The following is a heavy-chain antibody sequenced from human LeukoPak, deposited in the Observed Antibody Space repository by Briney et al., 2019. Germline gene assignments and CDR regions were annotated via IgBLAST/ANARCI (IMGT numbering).Heavy chain of an antibody. V-gene: IGHV3-7*05. CDR1: GFTFSSSC. J-gene: IGHJ4*02. Sequence: GGSLRLSCAASGFTFSSSCMTWIRQAPGKGLEWVANINQHGGEKYYVDSVKGRFTISRDNAKNSLYLQMNSLRAEDTAVYYCARGYGGNSGDWGQGTLVTVSS. D-gene: IGHD4-23*01. CDR3: ARGYGGNSGD. CDR2: INQHGGEK.